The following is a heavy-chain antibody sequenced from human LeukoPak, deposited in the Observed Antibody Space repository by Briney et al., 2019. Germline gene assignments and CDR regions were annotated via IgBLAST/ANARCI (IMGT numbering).Heavy chain of an antibody. V-gene: IGHV4-59*01. Sequence: SEIVSLTCAVYGESFSSYYWSWMRQPPGKGLEWIGYIYYSGSTNYNPSLKSRVTISVDTSKNQFSLKLSSVTAADTAVYYCARSHHGPYWYFDLWGRGTLVTVSS. J-gene: IGHJ2*01. CDR3: ARSHHGPYWYFDL. CDR2: IYYSGST. D-gene: IGHD1-14*01. CDR1: GESFSSYY.